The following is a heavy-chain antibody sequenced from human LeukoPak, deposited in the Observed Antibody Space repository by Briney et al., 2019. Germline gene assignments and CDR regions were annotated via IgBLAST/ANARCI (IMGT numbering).Heavy chain of an antibody. CDR1: GFIFSSYW. CDR3: ARVPAADYYHYYHMDV. J-gene: IGHJ6*03. Sequence: GGSLRLSCAASGFIFSSYWLRWVRQAPGKGLEWVANIKQNESATCNVDSVKGRVTISRDNAKNSLYLQMSSLSAEDTAVYYYARVPAADYYHYYHMDVWGKGTKVTVSS. D-gene: IGHD2-2*01. CDR2: IKQNESAT. V-gene: IGHV3-7*01.